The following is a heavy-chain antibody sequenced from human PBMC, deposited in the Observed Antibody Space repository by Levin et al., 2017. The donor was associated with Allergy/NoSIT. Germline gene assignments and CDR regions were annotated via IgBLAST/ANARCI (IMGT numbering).Heavy chain of an antibody. D-gene: IGHD3-10*01. J-gene: IGHJ4*02. V-gene: IGHV4-59*01. Sequence: PSETLSLTCTVSGGSISSYYWSWIRQPPGKGLEWIGYIYYSGSTNYNPSLKSRVTISVDTSKNQFSLKLSSVTAADTAVYYCARSSMVQGVIPFDYWGQGTLVTVSS. CDR3: ARSSMVQGVIPFDY. CDR1: GGSISSYY. CDR2: IYYSGST.